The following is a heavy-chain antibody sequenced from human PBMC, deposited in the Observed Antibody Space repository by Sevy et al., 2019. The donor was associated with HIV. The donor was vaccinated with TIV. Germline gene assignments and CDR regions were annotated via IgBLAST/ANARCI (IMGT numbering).Heavy chain of an antibody. D-gene: IGHD3-22*01. CDR3: ASSRQGYYDSSRYQGDAFDI. Sequence: ASVKVSCKASGGTFSSYAISWVRQAPGQGLEWMGGIIPIFGTANYAQKFQGRVTITADKSTSTAYMELSSLRSEDTAVYYCASSRQGYYDSSRYQGDAFDIWGHGTMVTVSS. CDR2: IIPIFGTA. J-gene: IGHJ3*02. V-gene: IGHV1-69*06. CDR1: GGTFSSYA.